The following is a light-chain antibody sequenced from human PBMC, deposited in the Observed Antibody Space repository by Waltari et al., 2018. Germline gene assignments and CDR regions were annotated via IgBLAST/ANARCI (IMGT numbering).Light chain of an antibody. CDR1: QSVLYSPNNKNY. V-gene: IGKV4-1*01. Sequence: IVMTQSPDSLAVSLGERATINCKSSQSVLYSPNNKNYLAWYQQKPGQPPKLLIYWASTRESGVPDRFSGSGSGTDFTLTISSLQAEDVAVYYCLQYSTTPWTFGQGTKVEIK. CDR2: WAS. J-gene: IGKJ1*01. CDR3: LQYSTTPWT.